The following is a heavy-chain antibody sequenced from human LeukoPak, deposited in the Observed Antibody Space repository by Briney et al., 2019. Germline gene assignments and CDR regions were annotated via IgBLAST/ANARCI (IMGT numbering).Heavy chain of an antibody. V-gene: IGHV1-69*04. CDR1: GGTFSSYA. CDR3: AREGGVYYYGSGSYGDSYGMDV. D-gene: IGHD3-10*01. CDR2: IITILGIA. J-gene: IGHJ6*02. Sequence: GASVKVSCKASGGTFSSYAISCVRQAPGQGLEWMGRIITILGIANYAQKFLGRVTITADKSTSTAYMKRSSVRSEDTAVYYCAREGGVYYYGSGSYGDSYGMDVWGQGTTVTVSS.